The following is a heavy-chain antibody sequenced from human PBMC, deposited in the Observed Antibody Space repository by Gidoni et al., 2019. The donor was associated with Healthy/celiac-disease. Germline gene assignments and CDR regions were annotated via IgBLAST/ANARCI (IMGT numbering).Heavy chain of an antibody. D-gene: IGHD3-3*01. CDR1: GFTFSSYA. Sequence: EVQLLESGGGLVQPGGSLRLSCAASGFTFSSYAMSWVRQAPGKGPEGCFGIGGCGGKHNHARPGKGPFNNSREKSKNTLYLQMNSLRAEDTAVYYCAKEGRITIFGVDNDQGDWGQGTLVTVSS. V-gene: IGHV3-23*01. CDR3: AKEGRITIFGVDNDQGD. J-gene: IGHJ4*02. CDR2: IGGCGGKH.